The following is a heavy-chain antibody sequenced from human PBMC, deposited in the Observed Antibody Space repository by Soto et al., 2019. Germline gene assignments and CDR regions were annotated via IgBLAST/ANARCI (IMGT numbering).Heavy chain of an antibody. Sequence: SVKVSCKASGGTFSSYAISWVRQAPGQGLEWMGGIIPIFGTANYAQKFQGRVTITADESTSTAYMELSSLRSEDTAVYYCARDLPYPDSSGYSDWGQGTLVTVSS. CDR3: ARDLPYPDSSGYSD. V-gene: IGHV1-69*13. CDR1: GGTFSSYA. J-gene: IGHJ4*02. CDR2: IIPIFGTA. D-gene: IGHD3-22*01.